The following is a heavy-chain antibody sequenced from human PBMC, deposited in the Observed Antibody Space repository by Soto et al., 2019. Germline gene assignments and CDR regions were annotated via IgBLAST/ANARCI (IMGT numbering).Heavy chain of an antibody. CDR3: ARDQYDSSGYYPGNWFDP. CDR1: GYTFTSYG. D-gene: IGHD3-22*01. J-gene: IGHJ5*02. V-gene: IGHV1-18*04. CDR2: ISAYNGNT. Sequence: ASVKVSCKASGYTFTSYGISWVRQAPGQGLERMGWISAYNGNTNYAQKLQGRVTMTTDTSTSTAYMELRSLRSDDTAVYYCARDQYDSSGYYPGNWFDPWGQGTLVT.